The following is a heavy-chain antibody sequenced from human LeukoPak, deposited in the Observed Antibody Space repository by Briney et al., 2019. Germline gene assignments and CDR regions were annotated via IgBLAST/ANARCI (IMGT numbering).Heavy chain of an antibody. J-gene: IGHJ4*03. D-gene: IGHD5-24*01. CDR2: INQDGSEK. CDR1: GITFSSYW. Sequence: GGSLRLSCAASGITFSSYWMSWVRQAPRKGLEWVANINQDGSEKNCVDSVKGRFTISRDNAKNSLYLQMNSLRAEDTAVYYCARGDGYNYHFDYWGQGTTVTVSS. CDR3: ARGDGYNYHFDY. V-gene: IGHV3-7*05.